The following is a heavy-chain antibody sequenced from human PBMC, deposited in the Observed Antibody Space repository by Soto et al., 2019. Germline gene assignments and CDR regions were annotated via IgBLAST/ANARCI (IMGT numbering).Heavy chain of an antibody. Sequence: SETLSLTCTVSGGSISSGGYYWSWIRQHPGKGLEWIGYIYYSGSTNYNPSLKSRVTISVDTSKNQFSLKLSSVTAADTAVYYCASLLVVPAASNYYYYYMDVWGKGTTVTVSS. CDR2: IYYSGST. J-gene: IGHJ6*03. CDR3: ASLLVVPAASNYYYYYMDV. V-gene: IGHV4-61*08. CDR1: GGSISSGGYY. D-gene: IGHD2-2*01.